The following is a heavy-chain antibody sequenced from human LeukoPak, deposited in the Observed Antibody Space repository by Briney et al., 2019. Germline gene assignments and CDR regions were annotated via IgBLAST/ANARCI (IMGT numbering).Heavy chain of an antibody. Sequence: GGSLRLSCAASGFTVSSNYMSWVRQAPGKGLEWVSVIYSGGSTYYADSVKGRFTISRDNSKNTLYLQMDSLRAEDTAVYFCARDLTGGREHWGQGTLVTVSS. CDR1: GFTVSSNY. CDR2: IYSGGST. D-gene: IGHD3-9*01. J-gene: IGHJ1*01. CDR3: ARDLTGGREH. V-gene: IGHV3-53*01.